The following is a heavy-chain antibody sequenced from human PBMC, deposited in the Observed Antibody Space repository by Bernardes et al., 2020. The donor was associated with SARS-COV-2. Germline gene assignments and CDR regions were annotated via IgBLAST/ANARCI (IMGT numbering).Heavy chain of an antibody. Sequence: SETLSVTCTVSGALISGYYWSWLRQSPGKGLEWIAYIYYSRNSNYNTSLKSRVTITVDMSKNQYTLNLSSVTAADTAVYYCASVAWPDAFYIWGQGTMVTVSS. CDR1: GALISGYY. J-gene: IGHJ3*02. CDR2: IYYSRNS. V-gene: IGHV4-59*01. CDR3: ASVAWPDAFYI.